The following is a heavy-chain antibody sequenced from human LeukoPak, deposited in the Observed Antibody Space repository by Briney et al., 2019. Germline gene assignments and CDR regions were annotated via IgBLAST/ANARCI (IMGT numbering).Heavy chain of an antibody. CDR3: ARGPIYTSGWYYYYYMDV. J-gene: IGHJ6*03. Sequence: GGSLRLSCAASGFTFSSYDMHWVRQAPVKGLEWVALVSYGGSNKYYADSVKGRFTISRDNSKNTLYLEMNSLRVEDTDVYYCARGPIYTSGWYYYYYMDVWGKGTTVTVSS. D-gene: IGHD6-19*01. CDR1: GFTFSSYD. CDR2: VSYGGSNK. V-gene: IGHV3-30*04.